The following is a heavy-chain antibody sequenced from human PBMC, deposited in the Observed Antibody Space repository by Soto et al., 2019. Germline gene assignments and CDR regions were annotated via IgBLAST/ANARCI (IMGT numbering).Heavy chain of an antibody. J-gene: IGHJ4*02. CDR3: ARIGYSSSSFEY. D-gene: IGHD6-6*01. CDR2: MKQDGSVK. Sequence: EVQLVESGGGLVQPGGSLRLSCAASGFSFSNYWMSWVRQAPGKGLEWVANMKQDGSVKYYVDSVKGRFTVSRDNAKNSQYLQMNSLRAEDTAVYYCARIGYSSSSFEYWGQGTLVTVAS. CDR1: GFSFSNYW. V-gene: IGHV3-7*01.